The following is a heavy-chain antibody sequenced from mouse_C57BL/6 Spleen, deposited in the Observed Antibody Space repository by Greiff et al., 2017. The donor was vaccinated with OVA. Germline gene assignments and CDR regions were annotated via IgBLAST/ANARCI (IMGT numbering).Heavy chain of an antibody. V-gene: IGHV1-64*01. CDR2: IHPNSGST. CDR3: ARQEGVFFAY. J-gene: IGHJ3*01. CDR1: GYTFTSYW. Sequence: QVQLQQPGAELVKPGASVKLSCKASGYTFTSYWMHWVKQRPGQGLEWIGMIHPNSGSTNYNEKFKSKATLTVDQSSSTAYMQLSRLSAEGSAVYLCARQEGVFFAYWGQGTLVTVSA.